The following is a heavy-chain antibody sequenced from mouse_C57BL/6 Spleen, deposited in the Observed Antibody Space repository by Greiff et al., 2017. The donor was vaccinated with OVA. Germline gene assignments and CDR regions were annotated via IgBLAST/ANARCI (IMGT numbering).Heavy chain of an antibody. CDR2: ISDGGSYT. CDR3: ARDDYGSS. Sequence: EVMLVESGGGLVKPGGSLKLSCAASGFTFSSYAMSWVRQTPEKRLEWVATISDGGSYTYYPDNVKGRFTISRDNAKNNLYLQMSHLKSEDTAMYYCARDDYGSSWGQGTLVTVSA. J-gene: IGHJ3*01. CDR1: GFTFSSYA. V-gene: IGHV5-4*01. D-gene: IGHD1-1*01.